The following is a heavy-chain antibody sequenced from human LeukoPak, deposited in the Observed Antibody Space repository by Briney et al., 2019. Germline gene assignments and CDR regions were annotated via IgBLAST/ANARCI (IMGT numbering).Heavy chain of an antibody. V-gene: IGHV1-2*02. CDR2: INPNSGDT. CDR3: ARRARD. CDR1: GYTFNDYY. D-gene: IGHD2-21*01. J-gene: IGHJ4*02. Sequence: ASVKVSCKASGYTFNDYYLHWVRQAPGQGHEWMGWINPNSGDTNYAQKFQGRVTMTRDTSVSTAYMELTRLRSDDTAVYYCARRARDRDQGTLVTVSS.